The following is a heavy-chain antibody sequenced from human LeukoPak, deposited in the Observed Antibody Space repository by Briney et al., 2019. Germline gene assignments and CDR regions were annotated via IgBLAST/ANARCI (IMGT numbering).Heavy chain of an antibody. CDR2: FIPNSGGT. Sequence: ASMKVSCKSSVYTFTGYYVHWLRQAPGQWREWIGLFIPNSGGTNYAQKFQGRVTMTRDTSISTAYMELSSLTSDDTAVYYCARDLEGYHYGSGNYPQWGQGTRITVSS. CDR3: ARDLEGYHYGSGNYPQ. J-gene: IGHJ4*02. CDR1: VYTFTGYY. V-gene: IGHV1-2*02. D-gene: IGHD3-10*01.